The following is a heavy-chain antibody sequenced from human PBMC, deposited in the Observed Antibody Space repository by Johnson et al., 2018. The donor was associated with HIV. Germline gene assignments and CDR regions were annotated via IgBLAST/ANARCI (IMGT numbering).Heavy chain of an antibody. CDR2: IKQDGSEK. V-gene: IGHV3-7*01. CDR3: ARGTRDCSGGKCPQADASDV. D-gene: IGHD2-15*01. CDR1: GFNVSSNY. Sequence: VQLVESGGGLMVQPGGSLRLSCAACGFNVSSNYMTWVRRAPGKGLEWVANIKQDGSEKHYVDSVKGRFTISRDNAKNTLYLQMKSLRAEDPAGDYCARGTRDCSGGKCPQADASDVWGQGKMVTVSS. J-gene: IGHJ3*01.